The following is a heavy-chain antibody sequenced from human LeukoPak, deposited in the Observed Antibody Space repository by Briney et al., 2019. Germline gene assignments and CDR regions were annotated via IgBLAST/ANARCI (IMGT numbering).Heavy chain of an antibody. J-gene: IGHJ4*02. CDR3: ASSQLHYCDSSGYPVN. CDR2: IIPIFGTA. D-gene: IGHD3-22*01. CDR1: GGTFSSYA. V-gene: IGHV1-69*05. Sequence: ASVKVSCKASGGTFSSYAISWVGQAPGQGLEWMGGIIPIFGTANYAQQFQGRVTITTDESTSTAYMELSSLRSEDTAVYYCASSQLHYCDSSGYPVNWGQGTLVTVSS.